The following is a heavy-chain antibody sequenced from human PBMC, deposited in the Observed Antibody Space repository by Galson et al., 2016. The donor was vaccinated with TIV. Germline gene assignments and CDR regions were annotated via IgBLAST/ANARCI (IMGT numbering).Heavy chain of an antibody. V-gene: IGHV3-30-3*01. CDR2: ISYYGSDK. CDR3: ARGDYPATVTTYYYYGMYV. Sequence: SLRLSCAASGFAFSTYAMHWVRQAPGKGLEWVALISYYGSDKYYADSVKGRFTISRDNSKNTLYLQINNLSAEDTAVYYCARGDYPATVTTYYYYGMYVWCQGTTVTVSS. J-gene: IGHJ6*02. D-gene: IGHD4-11*01. CDR1: GFAFSTYA.